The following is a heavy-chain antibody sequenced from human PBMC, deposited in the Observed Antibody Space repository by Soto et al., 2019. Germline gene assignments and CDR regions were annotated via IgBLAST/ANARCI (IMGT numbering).Heavy chain of an antibody. Sequence: VQLVESGGGLVKPGGSLRLSCAASGFTFSNAWMNWVRQAPGKGLEWGGRIKSKTDGWTADYAAPVKGRFTISRADSKNTLYLQMDSLITEATAVYYCTTKNCSGGSCYSGYYYYGLDVWGQGTTVSVSS. CDR1: GFTFSNAW. CDR3: TTKNCSGGSCYSGYYYYGLDV. V-gene: IGHV3-15*07. D-gene: IGHD2-15*01. J-gene: IGHJ6*02. CDR2: IKSKTDGWTA.